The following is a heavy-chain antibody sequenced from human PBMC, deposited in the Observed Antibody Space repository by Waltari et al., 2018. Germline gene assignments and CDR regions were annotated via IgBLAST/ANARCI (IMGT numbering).Heavy chain of an antibody. Sequence: QVQLVESGGGVVQPGRSLRLSCAASGFTFSSYGMHWVRQAPGKGLEWVAVISYDGSNKYYADSVKGRFTISRDNSKNTLYLQMNSLRAEDTAVYYCAKDRVGYFDDWGQGTLVTVSS. CDR1: GFTFSSYG. D-gene: IGHD1-26*01. CDR3: AKDRVGYFDD. J-gene: IGHJ4*02. CDR2: ISYDGSNK. V-gene: IGHV3-30*18.